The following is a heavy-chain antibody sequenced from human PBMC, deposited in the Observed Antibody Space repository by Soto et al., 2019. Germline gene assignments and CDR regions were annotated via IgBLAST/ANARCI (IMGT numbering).Heavy chain of an antibody. V-gene: IGHV3-48*02. D-gene: IGHD1-26*01. CDR1: GFTFSSYS. CDR3: ARERENLDY. Sequence: GGSLRLSCAASGFTFSSYSMNWVRQAPGKGLEWVSYISSSSSTIYYADSVKGRFTISRDNAKNSLYLQMNSLRDKDTAVYYCARERENLDYWGQGTLVTVSS. CDR2: ISSSSSTI. J-gene: IGHJ4*02.